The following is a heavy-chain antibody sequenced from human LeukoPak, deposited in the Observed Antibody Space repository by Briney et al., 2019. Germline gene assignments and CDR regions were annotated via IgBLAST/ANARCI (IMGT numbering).Heavy chain of an antibody. CDR3: AKDGLSAYYYDSSGYYPLLNWFDP. Sequence: GGSLRLSCAASGFTFSSYGMSWVRQAPGKGLEWVSAISGSGGSTYYADSVKGRFTISRDNSKNTLYLQMNSLRAEDTAVYYCAKDGLSAYYYDSSGYYPLLNWFDPWGQGTLVTVSS. V-gene: IGHV3-23*01. CDR2: ISGSGGST. J-gene: IGHJ5*02. CDR1: GFTFSSYG. D-gene: IGHD3-22*01.